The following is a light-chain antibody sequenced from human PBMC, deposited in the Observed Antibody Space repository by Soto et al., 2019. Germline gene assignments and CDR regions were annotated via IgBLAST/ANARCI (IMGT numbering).Light chain of an antibody. CDR1: SSDVGSYNL. V-gene: IGLV2-14*02. CDR3: TSYTDRHSYL. CDR2: EGS. J-gene: IGLJ1*01. Sequence: QSVLAQPASVSGSPGQSITISCTGTSSDVGSYNLVSWYQQHPGKAPKLMIYEGSKRPSGVSNRFSGSKSGNTASLTISGLQAEDEADYYCTSYTDRHSYLLGTGTKVTVL.